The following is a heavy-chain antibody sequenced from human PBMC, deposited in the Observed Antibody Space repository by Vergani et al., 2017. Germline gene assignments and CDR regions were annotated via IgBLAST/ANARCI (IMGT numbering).Heavy chain of an antibody. D-gene: IGHD2-8*01. CDR1: GFTFSSYG. J-gene: IGHJ6*03. CDR2: IWYDGSNK. CDR3: ARSGYCAHGVCYMTYYYYMDV. V-gene: IGHV3-33*01. Sequence: QVQLVESGGGVVQPGRSLRLSCAASGFTFSSYGMHWVRQAPGKGLEWVAVIWYDGSNKYYADSVKGRFTISRDNSKNTLYLQMNNLRAADTAVYYCARSGYCAHGVCYMTYYYYMDVWGKGTAVTVS.